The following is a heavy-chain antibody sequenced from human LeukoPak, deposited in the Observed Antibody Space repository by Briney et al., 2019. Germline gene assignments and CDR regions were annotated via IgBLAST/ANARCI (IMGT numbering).Heavy chain of an antibody. CDR1: GYRFTSYD. CDR3: ARDGPTAAPFDY. J-gene: IGHJ4*02. CDR2: INPSGGST. D-gene: IGHD2-2*01. Sequence: GASVKVSCKASGYRFTSYDMHWVRQAPGQGLAWMGIINPSGGSTSYAQRFQGRVAMTRDTSTTTGYMEVNSLTSENTAVYFCARDGPTAAPFDYWGQGTLVTVSS. V-gene: IGHV1-46*01.